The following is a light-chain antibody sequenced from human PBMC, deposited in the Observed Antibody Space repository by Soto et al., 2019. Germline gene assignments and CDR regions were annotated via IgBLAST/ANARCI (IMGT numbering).Light chain of an antibody. J-gene: IGLJ3*02. CDR2: DVS. Sequence: QSALTQPRSVSGSPGQSVTISCTGTSSDVGAYNYVSWYQQHPGKAPKLMIFDVSKRPSGVPNRFSGSKSGNTASLTISGPQTEDETDYYCCSYAGSYTWVFGGGTKPTVL. CDR3: CSYAGSYTWV. CDR1: SSDVGAYNY. V-gene: IGLV2-11*01.